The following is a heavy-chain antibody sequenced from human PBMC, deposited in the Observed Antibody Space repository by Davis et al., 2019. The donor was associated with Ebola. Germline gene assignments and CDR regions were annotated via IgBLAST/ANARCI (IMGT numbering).Heavy chain of an antibody. J-gene: IGHJ4*02. D-gene: IGHD2-15*01. Sequence: ASVKVSCKASGYTFFNYDGITWVRQAPGQGPEWMGWITTYNGDIEYAEKFQGRVTMTIDTSTSTAYMELRSLRSDDTAVYYCARRGRQHSDYWGQGTLVTVSS. V-gene: IGHV1-18*01. CDR3: ARRGRQHSDY. CDR2: ITTYNGDI. CDR1: GYTFFNYDG.